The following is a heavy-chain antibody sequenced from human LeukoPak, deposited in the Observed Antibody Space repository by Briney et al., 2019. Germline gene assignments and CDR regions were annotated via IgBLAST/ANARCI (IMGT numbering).Heavy chain of an antibody. CDR3: ARADVLLWFGELLFPDAFDI. Sequence: TSETLALTCTVSGGSISSYYWSWIRQPPGKGLEWIGYIYYSGSTNYNPSLKSRVTISVDTSKNQFSLKLSSVTAADTAVYYCARADVLLWFGELLFPDAFDIWGQGTMATVSS. CDR1: GGSISSYY. D-gene: IGHD3-10*01. CDR2: IYYSGST. J-gene: IGHJ3*02. V-gene: IGHV4-59*08.